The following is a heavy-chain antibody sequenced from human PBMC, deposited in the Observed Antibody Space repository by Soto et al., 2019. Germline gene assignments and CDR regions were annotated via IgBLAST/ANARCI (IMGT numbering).Heavy chain of an antibody. CDR3: ARAIGMVALDY. V-gene: IGHV1-3*05. J-gene: IGHJ4*02. CDR1: GYTFTSHH. Sequence: QVQFVQSGAEEREPGASVKVTCKTSGYTFTSHHIHWVRQAPGQWLEWMGLINAGDGYTQYSRTFQDRVTFSRDTSAGTVYMEFSGLTYEDTAVYYCARAIGMVALDYWGQGTLVTVSS. D-gene: IGHD3-10*01. CDR2: INAGDGYT.